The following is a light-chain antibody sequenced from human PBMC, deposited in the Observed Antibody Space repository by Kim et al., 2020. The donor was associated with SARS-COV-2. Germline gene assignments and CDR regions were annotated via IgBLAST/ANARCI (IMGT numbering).Light chain of an antibody. Sequence: GQSVTISFTGTSSDVGAYNYVSWYQQYPGKVPKLMISEVSKRPSGVPERFSGSKSANTASLTVSGLQAEDEAVYYCSSYAGSNNLIFGGGTQLTVL. J-gene: IGLJ2*01. V-gene: IGLV2-8*01. CDR3: SSYAGSNNLI. CDR1: SSDVGAYNY. CDR2: EVS.